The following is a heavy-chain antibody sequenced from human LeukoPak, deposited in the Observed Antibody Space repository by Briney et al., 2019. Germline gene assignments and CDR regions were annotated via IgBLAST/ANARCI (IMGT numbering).Heavy chain of an antibody. CDR1: GGSISSGRYY. J-gene: IGHJ4*02. V-gene: IGHV4-61*09. Sequence: SETLSLTCTVSGGSISSGRYYWSWIRQPAGKGLEWIGHIYTSGSTNYNPSLKSRVTISVDTSKNQFSLKLGSVTAADTAVYYCAREFHYWGQGTLVTVSS. CDR2: IYTSGST. CDR3: AREFHY.